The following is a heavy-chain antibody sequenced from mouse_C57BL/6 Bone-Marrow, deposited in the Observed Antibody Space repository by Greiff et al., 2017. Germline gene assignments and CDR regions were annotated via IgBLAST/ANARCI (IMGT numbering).Heavy chain of an antibody. V-gene: IGHV1-52*01. CDR2: IYPSDSET. Sequence: QVQLKQPGAELVRPGSSVKLSCKASGYTFTSYWMHWVKQRPLQGLEWIGNIYPSDSETHYNQKFKDKAPLTVDKSSSTAYMQISSLTSEDSAFYYCTRGLRRFDYWGQGTTLTVSS. CDR3: TRGLRRFDY. J-gene: IGHJ2*01. CDR1: GYTFTSYW. D-gene: IGHD2-4*01.